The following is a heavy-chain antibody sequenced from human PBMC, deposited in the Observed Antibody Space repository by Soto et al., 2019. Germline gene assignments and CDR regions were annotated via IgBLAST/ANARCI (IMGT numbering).Heavy chain of an antibody. V-gene: IGHV3-23*01. D-gene: IGHD3-22*01. Sequence: PGGSLRLSCAASGFTFSSYAMSWVRQAPGKGLEWVSAISGSGGSTYYADSVKGRFTISRDNSKNTLHLQMNSLRAEDTAVYYCAKDPTSDYYDSSGYYSRFDYWGQGTLVTVSS. CDR1: GFTFSSYA. J-gene: IGHJ4*02. CDR2: ISGSGGST. CDR3: AKDPTSDYYDSSGYYSRFDY.